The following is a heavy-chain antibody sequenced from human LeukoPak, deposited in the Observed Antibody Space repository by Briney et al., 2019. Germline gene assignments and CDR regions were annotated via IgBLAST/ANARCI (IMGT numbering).Heavy chain of an antibody. V-gene: IGHV3-21*01. CDR3: ARAGGSTVSHSDY. Sequence: GGSLRLSCAASGFTFSSYSKNWIRQAPGKGLEWVSSISSSTSYIYYADSVKGRFTISKDNAKNSLYLQMNSLRAGDTAVYYCARAGGSTVSHSDYWGQGTLVTVSS. J-gene: IGHJ4*02. CDR1: GFTFSSYS. CDR2: ISSSTSYI. D-gene: IGHD4-17*01.